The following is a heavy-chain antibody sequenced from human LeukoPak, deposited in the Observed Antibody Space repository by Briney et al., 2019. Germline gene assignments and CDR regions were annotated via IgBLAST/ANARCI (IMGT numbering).Heavy chain of an antibody. J-gene: IGHJ4*02. D-gene: IGHD6-25*01. CDR2: ISSSSSYI. V-gene: IGHV3-21*01. CDR3: ARDRASSGHYDS. CDR1: GFTFSSYS. Sequence: GGSLRLSCAASGFTFSSYSMNWVRQAPGKGLEWVSSISSSSSYIYYADSVKGRFTISRDNAKNSLYLQMNSLRAEDTAVYYCARDRASSGHYDSWGQGSLVTVSS.